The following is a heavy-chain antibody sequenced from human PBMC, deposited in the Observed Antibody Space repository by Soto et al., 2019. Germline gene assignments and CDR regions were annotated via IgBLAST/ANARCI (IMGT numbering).Heavy chain of an antibody. V-gene: IGHV4-39*01. CDR3: ARLIGNSWLDS. Sequence: PSETLSLTCTVSGVSITSSSYYWGWIRQPPGKGLEWIGNIYYSGSTYYNPSLKSRVTISVDTSNNQLSLQLNSVTPDDTAVYYCARLIGNSWLDSWGQGTLVTVSS. CDR1: GVSITSSSYY. J-gene: IGHJ5*01. CDR2: IYYSGST.